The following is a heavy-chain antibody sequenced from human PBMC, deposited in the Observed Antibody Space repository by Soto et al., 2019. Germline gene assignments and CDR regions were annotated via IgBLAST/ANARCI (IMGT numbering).Heavy chain of an antibody. CDR2: IYSSGSA. Sequence: PSETLSLTCSVSGDSTSGYYWSWVRQSPGKGLEWVGYIYSSGSASYNPSLASRVTIAIDTSRSQVSLNLNSVTAADTAVYYCARAPETPPSFGVVRPYFFDDWGQGTLVTVSS. D-gene: IGHD3-3*01. V-gene: IGHV4-59*12. J-gene: IGHJ4*02. CDR1: GDSTSGYY. CDR3: ARAPETPPSFGVVRPYFFDD.